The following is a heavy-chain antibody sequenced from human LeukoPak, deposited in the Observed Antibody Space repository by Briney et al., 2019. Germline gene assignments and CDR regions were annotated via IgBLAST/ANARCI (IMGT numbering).Heavy chain of an antibody. CDR1: GFTFSSYA. D-gene: IGHD3-10*01. CDR3: ARGGVLWFGEFALSNWFDP. V-gene: IGHV3-30*04. Sequence: GRSLRLSCAASGFTFSSYAMHWVRQAPGKGLEWVAVISYDGSNKYYADSVKGRFTISRDNSKNTLYLQMNSLRAEDTAVYYCARGGVLWFGEFALSNWFDPWGQGTLVTVSS. J-gene: IGHJ5*02. CDR2: ISYDGSNK.